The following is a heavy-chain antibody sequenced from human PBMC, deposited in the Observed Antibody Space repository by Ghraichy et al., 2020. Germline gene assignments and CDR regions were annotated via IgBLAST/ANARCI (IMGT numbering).Heavy chain of an antibody. CDR1: GGSISSYY. D-gene: IGHD6-19*01. V-gene: IGHV4-59*01. CDR2: IYDSGST. Sequence: SETLSLTCTVSGGSISSYYWSWIRQPPGKGLEWIGYIYDSGSTNYNPSLKSRVTISVDTSKNQFSLKLNSVTAADTAVYYCARGTYKSGWYYVYWGQGTLVTVSS. J-gene: IGHJ4*02. CDR3: ARGTYKSGWYYVY.